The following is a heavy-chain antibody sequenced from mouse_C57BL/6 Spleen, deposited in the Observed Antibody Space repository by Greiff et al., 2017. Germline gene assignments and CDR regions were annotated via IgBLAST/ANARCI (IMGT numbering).Heavy chain of an antibody. V-gene: IGHV1-82*01. CDR2: IYPGDGDT. CDR1: GYAFSSSW. Sequence: QVQLKESGPELVKPGASVKISCKASGYAFSSSWMNWVKQRPGKGLEWIGRIYPGDGDTNYNGKFKGKATLTAAKSSSTAYMQLSSLTSEDSAVYSCARYDYGYYFDYWGQGTTLTVSS. D-gene: IGHD1-2*01. CDR3: ARYDYGYYFDY. J-gene: IGHJ2*01.